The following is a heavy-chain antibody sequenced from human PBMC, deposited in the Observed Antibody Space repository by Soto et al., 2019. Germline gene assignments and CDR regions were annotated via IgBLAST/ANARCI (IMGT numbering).Heavy chain of an antibody. CDR1: GYTFSNYA. J-gene: IGHJ4*02. Sequence: QVQLVQSGAEVKKPGASVKVSCKASGYTFSNYAIHWVRQAPGQRPEWMGWIKTANGKTQYSQKFQGRVTITRDTSASTAYMDLSSLRSEDTAVYYCARQLTGTTIPFDYWGQGTLVTVSS. D-gene: IGHD1-20*01. CDR2: IKTANGKT. CDR3: ARQLTGTTIPFDY. V-gene: IGHV1-3*04.